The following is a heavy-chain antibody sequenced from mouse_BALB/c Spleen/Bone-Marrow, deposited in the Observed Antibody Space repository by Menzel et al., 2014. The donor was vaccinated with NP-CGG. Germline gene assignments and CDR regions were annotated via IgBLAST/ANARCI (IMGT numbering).Heavy chain of an antibody. V-gene: IGHV1-87*01. CDR2: IYPGDGGT. CDR3: ARWRYYFDY. D-gene: IGHD2-3*01. CDR1: GYTFTSYW. J-gene: IGHJ2*01. Sequence: SGAELARPGASVELSCKASGYTFTSYWMQWVKQRPGQGLEWIGAIYPGDGGTGYTQKFKGKATLTADKSSSTAYMQLSSLASEDSAVYYCARWRYYFDYWGQGTTLTVSS.